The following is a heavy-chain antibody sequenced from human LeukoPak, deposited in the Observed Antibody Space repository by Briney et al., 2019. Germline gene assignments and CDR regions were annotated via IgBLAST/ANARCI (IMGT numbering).Heavy chain of an antibody. Sequence: ASVKVSCKASGYTFTSYDINWLRQASGQGLEWMGWMNPNSGNTGYAQKFQGRFTMTWDTSISTAYMELSSLRSEDTAVYYCARDRRAAYCSGGSCHLDAFDIWGQGTMVTVSS. J-gene: IGHJ3*02. D-gene: IGHD2-15*01. V-gene: IGHV1-8*01. CDR1: GYTFTSYD. CDR2: MNPNSGNT. CDR3: ARDRRAAYCSGGSCHLDAFDI.